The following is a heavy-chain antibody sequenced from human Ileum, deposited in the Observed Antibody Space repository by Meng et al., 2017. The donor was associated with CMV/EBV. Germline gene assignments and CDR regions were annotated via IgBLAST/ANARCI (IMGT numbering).Heavy chain of an antibody. J-gene: IGHJ4*02. Sequence: CVASDVDLNGAWMNWVRQAPGKGLEWVGSVKSASAGGAADAAAPVKGRFTVSRDDSRKTVHLQMDNLKIEDTAVYYCTTGWDQYFDFWGQGALVTVSS. CDR1: DVDLNGAW. CDR2: VKSASAGGAA. D-gene: IGHD1-26*01. CDR3: TTGWDQYFDF. V-gene: IGHV3-15*07.